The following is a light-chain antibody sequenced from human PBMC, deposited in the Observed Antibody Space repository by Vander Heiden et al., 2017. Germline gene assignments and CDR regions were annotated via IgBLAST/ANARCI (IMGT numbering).Light chain of an antibody. CDR1: QSVSIN. V-gene: IGKV3-15*01. CDR2: VAS. J-gene: IGKJ1*01. Sequence: EIVMTQSPATLSGSPGERVTLSCRASQSVSINLAWYQQKPGQAPRLLIYVASTRATGIPARFSGSGSGTEFTLTISSLQSDDSAVYYCQQYNNWPRTFGHGTKVEIK. CDR3: QQYNNWPRT.